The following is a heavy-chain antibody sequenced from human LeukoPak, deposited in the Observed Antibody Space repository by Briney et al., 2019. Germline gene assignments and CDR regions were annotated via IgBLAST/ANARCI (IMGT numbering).Heavy chain of an antibody. J-gene: IGHJ2*01. CDR3: ARVGDHYHWYLDL. Sequence: PGGSLSLSCEGSGFSVSNHYMNWVRRAPGKGLEWVSILYSGGSTYYADSVKGRFTVTRDSSKNILYLHINSLRAEDTAVYYCARVGDHYHWYLDLWGRGALVTASS. V-gene: IGHV3-53*01. D-gene: IGHD3-10*01. CDR2: LYSGGST. CDR1: GFSVSNHY.